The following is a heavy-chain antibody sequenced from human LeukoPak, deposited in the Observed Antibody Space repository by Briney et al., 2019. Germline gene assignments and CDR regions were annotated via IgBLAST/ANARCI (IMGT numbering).Heavy chain of an antibody. CDR1: GSTFSSFG. CDR3: ARDYDSGTYYINY. J-gene: IGHJ4*02. D-gene: IGHD3-10*01. CDR2: INYDGSNK. Sequence: GGSLRLSCAASGSTFSSFGIHWVRQAPGKWLEWVAFINYDGSNKYYADSVRGRFTISRDSSKNTLDLQMNSLRAEDTAVYYCARDYDSGTYYINYWGQGTLVTVSS. V-gene: IGHV3-30*02.